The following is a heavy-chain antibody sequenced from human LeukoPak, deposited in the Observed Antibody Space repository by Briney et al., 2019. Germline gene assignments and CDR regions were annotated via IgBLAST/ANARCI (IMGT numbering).Heavy chain of an antibody. D-gene: IGHD4-11*01. J-gene: IGHJ4*02. CDR2: IIPILGIA. Sequence: SVKVSCKASGGTFSSYTISWVRQAPGQGLEWMGRIIPILGIANYAQKFQGRVTITADKYTSTAYMELSSLRSEDTAVYYCARELEYYSNYFDDYWGQGTLVTVSS. CDR3: ARELEYYSNYFDDY. V-gene: IGHV1-69*02. CDR1: GGTFSSYT.